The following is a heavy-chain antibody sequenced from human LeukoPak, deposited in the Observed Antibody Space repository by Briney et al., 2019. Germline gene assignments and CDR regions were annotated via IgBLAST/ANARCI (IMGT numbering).Heavy chain of an antibody. Sequence: GGSLRLSCAASGFTFSSYGMHWVRQAPGKGLVWVSRINSDGSSIRNADSVKGRLTISRDNAKNTLYLQMNSLRAEDTAVYYCAKENPVGGTNYFDYWGQGTLVTVSS. CDR1: GFTFSSYG. J-gene: IGHJ4*02. V-gene: IGHV3-74*01. CDR2: INSDGSSI. D-gene: IGHD1-26*01. CDR3: AKENPVGGTNYFDY.